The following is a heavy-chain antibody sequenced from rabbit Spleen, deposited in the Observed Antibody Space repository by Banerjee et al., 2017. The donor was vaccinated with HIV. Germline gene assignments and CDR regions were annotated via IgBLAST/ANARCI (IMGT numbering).Heavy chain of an antibody. CDR3: ARDLDGVIGWNFGW. J-gene: IGHJ4*01. V-gene: IGHV1S45*01. CDR1: GFSFSSSW. CDR2: IYVVGSHDT. Sequence: QQQLEESGGDLVKPEGSLTLTCTASGFSFSSSWVCWVRQAPGKGLEWIACIYVVGSHDTDYASWATGRFTISKTSSTTVTLQMTSLTAADTATYFCARDLDGVIGWNFGWWGPGTLVTVS. D-gene: IGHD1-1*01.